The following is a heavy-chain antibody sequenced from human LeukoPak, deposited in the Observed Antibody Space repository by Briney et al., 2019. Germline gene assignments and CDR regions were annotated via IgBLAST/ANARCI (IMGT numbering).Heavy chain of an antibody. CDR3: AREMATHLGNWFDP. CDR2: IYYSGST. Sequence: SQTLSLTCTVSGGSISSGDHYWSWIRQPPGKGLEWIGYIYYSGSTYYNPSLKSRVTISADTSKNQFSLKLSSVTAADTAVYYCAREMATHLGNWFDPWGQGTLVTVSS. V-gene: IGHV4-30-4*01. J-gene: IGHJ5*02. D-gene: IGHD5-24*01. CDR1: GGSISSGDHY.